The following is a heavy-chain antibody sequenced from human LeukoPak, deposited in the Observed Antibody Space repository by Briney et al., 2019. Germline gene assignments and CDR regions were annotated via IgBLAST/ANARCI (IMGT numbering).Heavy chain of an antibody. CDR2: ISGDGGST. CDR3: AKDGSSSSPFDY. J-gene: IGHJ4*02. CDR1: GFTFDDYA. V-gene: IGHV3-43*02. D-gene: IGHD6-13*01. Sequence: GGSLRLSCAASGFTFDDYATHWVRQTPGKGLEWVSLISGDGGSTYYADSVKGRFTISRDNSKNSLYLQMNSLRTEDTALYYCAKDGSSSSPFDYWGQGTLVTVSS.